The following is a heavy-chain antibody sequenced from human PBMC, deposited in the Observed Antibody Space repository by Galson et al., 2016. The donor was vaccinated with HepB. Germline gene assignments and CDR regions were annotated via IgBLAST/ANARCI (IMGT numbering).Heavy chain of an antibody. V-gene: IGHV3-7*03. J-gene: IGHJ3*02. D-gene: IGHD2-15*01. Sequence: SLRLSCAASGFTIRTYWMSWVRQAPGKGLEWVANIKQDGSKKYYVDSVMGRFSISRDSAKNSLYLQMNSLRAEDTAVYYCTRDRNYGSGTTWYDVFDMWGQGTMVIVSS. CDR1: GFTIRTYW. CDR2: IKQDGSKK. CDR3: TRDRNYGSGTTWYDVFDM.